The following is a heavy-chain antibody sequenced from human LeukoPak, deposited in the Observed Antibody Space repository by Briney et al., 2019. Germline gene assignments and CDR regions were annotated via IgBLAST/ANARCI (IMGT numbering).Heavy chain of an antibody. CDR2: ISAYNGNT. J-gene: IGHJ6*02. CDR3: ARGGDIVVVPATYYYYYGVDV. V-gene: IGHV1-18*01. CDR1: GYTFTSYG. D-gene: IGHD2-2*01. Sequence: GASVKVSCKASGYTFTSYGISWVRQAPGQGLEWMGWISAYNGNTNYAQKLQGRVTMTTDTSTSTAYMELRSLRSDDTAVYYCARGGDIVVVPATYYYYYGVDVWGQGTTVTVSS.